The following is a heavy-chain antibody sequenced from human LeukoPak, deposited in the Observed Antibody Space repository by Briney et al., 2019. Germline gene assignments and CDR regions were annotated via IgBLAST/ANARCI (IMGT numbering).Heavy chain of an antibody. J-gene: IGHJ3*02. Sequence: ASVKVSCKASGYTFTSYYMHWVRKAPGQGLEWMGVIHPSGGSTTYTQKFQGRVTMTRDTSTSTVYMELSSLRSEDTAVYYCARADGPKDAFDIWGQGTMVTVSS. CDR1: GYTFTSYY. CDR2: IHPSGGST. V-gene: IGHV1-46*01. CDR3: ARADGPKDAFDI.